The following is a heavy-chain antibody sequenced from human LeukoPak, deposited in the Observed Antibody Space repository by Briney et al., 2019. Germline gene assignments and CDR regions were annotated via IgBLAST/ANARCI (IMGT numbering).Heavy chain of an antibody. CDR3: ATEANCYFLY. V-gene: IGHV1-24*01. CDR1: GYTLTKLS. D-gene: IGHD3-10*01. CDR2: FDPEDCET. J-gene: IGHJ4*02. Sequence: ASVTVSCKVSGYTLTKLSIHWVRQAPGKGLEWMGGFDPEDCETIYAQQFQRGLTMTEDTSTDTAYMEVSSLTTEDTAVYYCATEANCYFLYWGQGTLVTVSS.